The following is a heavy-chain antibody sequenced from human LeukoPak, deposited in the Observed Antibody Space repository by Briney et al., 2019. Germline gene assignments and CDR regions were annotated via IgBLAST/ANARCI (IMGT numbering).Heavy chain of an antibody. CDR2: IYHSGST. Sequence: SGTLSLTCAVSGGSISSSNWWSWVRQPPGKGLEWIGEIYHSGSTNYNPSLKSRVTISVDKSKNQFSLKLSSVTAADTAVYYCARWGYYDSSDQYGGAFDIWGQGTMVTVSS. CDR3: ARWGYYDSSDQYGGAFDI. CDR1: GGSISSSNW. D-gene: IGHD3-22*01. J-gene: IGHJ3*02. V-gene: IGHV4-4*02.